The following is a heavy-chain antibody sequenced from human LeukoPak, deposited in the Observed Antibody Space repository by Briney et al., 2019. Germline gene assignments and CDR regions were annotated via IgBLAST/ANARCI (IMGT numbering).Heavy chain of an antibody. D-gene: IGHD5-18*01. J-gene: IGHJ4*02. CDR3: ASGTGMVTDY. Sequence: PGGSLRLSCAASGFTFSSYGMHWVRQAPGKGLEWVAVISYDGSNKYYADSVKGRFTISRDNSKNTLYLQMNSLRAEDTAVYYCASGTGMVTDYWGQGSLVTVSS. V-gene: IGHV3-30*03. CDR1: GFTFSSYG. CDR2: ISYDGSNK.